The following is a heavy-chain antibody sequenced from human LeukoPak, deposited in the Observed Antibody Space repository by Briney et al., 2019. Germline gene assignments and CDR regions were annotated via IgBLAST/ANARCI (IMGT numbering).Heavy chain of an antibody. D-gene: IGHD4-17*01. CDR3: ARSRGGFGDYGSWFDP. J-gene: IGHJ5*02. V-gene: IGHV4-59*01. CDR2: THDSGTT. CDR1: GGSMSSFF. Sequence: SETLSLTCTVSGGSMSSFFWNWIRQPPGKGLEWIGFTHDSGTTKYNPSLKSRVTMSLDTSKNQFSLKLTSVTAADTAFYYCARSRGGFGDYGSWFDPWGQGTLVTVSS.